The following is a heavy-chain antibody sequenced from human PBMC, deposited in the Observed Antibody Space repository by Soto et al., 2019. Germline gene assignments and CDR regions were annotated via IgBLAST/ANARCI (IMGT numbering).Heavy chain of an antibody. Sequence: PSETLSLTCNVSGGSVSGYHWSWIRQPPGKGLEWIGYINNNGNTDYNPSLESRVTISVDTSKNQISLSLTSVTAADTAIYYCARPGYYDSSGFFNFDHWGQGTLVTVSS. CDR2: INNNGNT. CDR3: ARPGYYDSSGFFNFDH. D-gene: IGHD3-22*01. J-gene: IGHJ4*02. CDR1: GGSVSGYH. V-gene: IGHV4-59*02.